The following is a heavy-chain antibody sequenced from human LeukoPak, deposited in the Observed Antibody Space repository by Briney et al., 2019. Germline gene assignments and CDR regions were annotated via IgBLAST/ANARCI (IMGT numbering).Heavy chain of an antibody. Sequence: GGSLRLSCAASGFTFSSYGMHWVRQAPGKGLEWVAFIRHDGSNKYYADSVKGRFTISRDNSKNTLYLQMNSLRAEDTAVYYCAKTSPSYDSSGYFHLSIDYWGQGTLVTVSS. CDR3: AKTSPSYDSSGYFHLSIDY. CDR2: IRHDGSNK. CDR1: GFTFSSYG. V-gene: IGHV3-30*02. J-gene: IGHJ4*02. D-gene: IGHD3-22*01.